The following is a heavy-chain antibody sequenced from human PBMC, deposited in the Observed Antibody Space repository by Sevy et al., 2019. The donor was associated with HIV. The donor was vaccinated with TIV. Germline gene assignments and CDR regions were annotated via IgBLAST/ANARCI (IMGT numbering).Heavy chain of an antibody. CDR1: GGSFSGYY. CDR3: ARGRQAYVVVVPSTVPFDY. CDR2: INHTGDL. D-gene: IGHD2-2*01. V-gene: IGHV4-34*01. Sequence: SETLSLTCAVYGGSFSGYYWNWIRQSPGKGLEWIGEINHTGDLKYNPSLKRRVTISVDASKNQVSLHLNSVTGADTXVYYCARGRQAYVVVVPSTVPFDYWGQGTLVTVSS. J-gene: IGHJ4*02.